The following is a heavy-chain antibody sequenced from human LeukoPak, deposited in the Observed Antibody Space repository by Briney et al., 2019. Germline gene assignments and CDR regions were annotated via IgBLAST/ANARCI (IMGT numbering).Heavy chain of an antibody. Sequence: GGSLRLSCAASGFTFSSYWMHWVRQARGKGLVWVSRINSDGSSTSYADSVKGRFTISRDNAKNTLYLQMNSLRAEDTAVYYCARGGSGWYVGGSFDYWGQGTLVTVSS. CDR2: INSDGSST. CDR1: GFTFSSYW. D-gene: IGHD6-19*01. J-gene: IGHJ4*02. CDR3: ARGGSGWYVGGSFDY. V-gene: IGHV3-74*01.